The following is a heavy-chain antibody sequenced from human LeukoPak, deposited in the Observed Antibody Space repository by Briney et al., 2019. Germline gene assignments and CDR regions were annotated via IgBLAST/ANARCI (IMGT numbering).Heavy chain of an antibody. Sequence: PSETLSLTCAVYGGSFSGYYWSWIRQPPGKGLGWIGEINHSGSTNYNPSLKSRVTISVDTSKNQFSLKLSSVTAEHKAVYYLVRIPRYSRAASHWCFDLPGRGSLVTVSS. CDR1: GGSFSGYY. D-gene: IGHD6-13*01. CDR2: INHSGST. V-gene: IGHV4-34*01. CDR3: VRIPRYSRAASHWCFDL. J-gene: IGHJ2*01.